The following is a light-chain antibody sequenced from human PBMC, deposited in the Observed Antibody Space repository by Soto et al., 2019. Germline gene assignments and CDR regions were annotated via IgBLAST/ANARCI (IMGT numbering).Light chain of an antibody. V-gene: IGKV3-15*01. CDR3: QQYNSLGT. J-gene: IGKJ4*01. CDR2: GAS. CDR1: QSVSSN. Sequence: EIVMTQSPATLSVSPGERATLSCRASQSVSSNLAWYQQKPGQAPRLLIYGASTRATGIPARFSGSGSGTEFTLTISSLQPDDFATYYCQQYNSLGTFGGGTKVEIK.